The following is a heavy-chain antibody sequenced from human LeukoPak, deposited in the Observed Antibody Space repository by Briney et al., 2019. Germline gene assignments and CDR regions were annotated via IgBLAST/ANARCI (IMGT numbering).Heavy chain of an antibody. CDR2: ISSSGSTI. J-gene: IGHJ4*02. V-gene: IGHV3-48*03. D-gene: IGHD6-19*01. CDR1: GFTFSSYE. CDR3: ATLLIAVAGTGDY. Sequence: GGSLRLSCAAPGFTFSSYEMNWVRQAPGKGLEWVSYISSSGSTIYYADSVKGRFTISRDNAKNSLYLQMNSLRAEDTAVYYCATLLIAVAGTGDYWGQGTLVTVSS.